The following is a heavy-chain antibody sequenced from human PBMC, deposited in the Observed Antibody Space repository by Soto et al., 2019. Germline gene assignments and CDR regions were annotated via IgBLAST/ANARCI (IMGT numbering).Heavy chain of an antibody. CDR1: GGTFSSYA. CDR2: IIPIFGTA. Sequence: ASVKVSFKASGGTFSSYAISWVRQAPGQGLEWMGGIIPIFGTANYAQKFQGRVTITADESTRTAYMELSSLRSEDTAVYYCARGPVHDAFDIWGQGTIVTVSS. J-gene: IGHJ3*02. CDR3: ARGPVHDAFDI. V-gene: IGHV1-69*13.